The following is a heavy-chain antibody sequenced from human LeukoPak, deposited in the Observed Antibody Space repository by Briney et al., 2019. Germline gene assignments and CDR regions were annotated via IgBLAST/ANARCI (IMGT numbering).Heavy chain of an antibody. J-gene: IGHJ6*02. CDR1: GYTFTSYG. CDR3: AREGYCSSTRNYYYDMDV. D-gene: IGHD2-2*01. CDR2: ISAYNGNT. Sequence: GASVKVSCKASGYTFTSYGISWVRQAPGQGLEWVGWISAYNGNTNYAQKLQGRVTMTTDTSTSTAYMELRSMRSDDTAVYYCAREGYCSSTRNYYYDMDVWGQGTTVTVSS. V-gene: IGHV1-18*01.